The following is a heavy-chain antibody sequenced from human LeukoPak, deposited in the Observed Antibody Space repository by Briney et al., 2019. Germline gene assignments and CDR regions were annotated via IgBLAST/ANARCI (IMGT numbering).Heavy chain of an antibody. Sequence: GGSLRLSCAASGFTFDNFGMRWARQIPGRGLEWVSAVSGGGVAHYADSVKGRFTVSRDNSRNTSYLQMNSLRLEDTALYYCAKLLYPDKLSGSFFEHLGPGTLVTVSS. J-gene: IGHJ4*02. D-gene: IGHD3-10*01. V-gene: IGHV3-23*01. CDR3: AKLLYPDKLSGSFFEH. CDR1: GFTFDNFG. CDR2: VSGGGVA.